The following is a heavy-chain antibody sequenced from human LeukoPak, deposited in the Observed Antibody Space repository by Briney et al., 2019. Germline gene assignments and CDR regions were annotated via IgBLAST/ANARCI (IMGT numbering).Heavy chain of an antibody. Sequence: GGSLRLSCVASGFTFSSYAMTWVRQAPGKGLEWVSGISWNSGSIGYADSVKGRFTISRDNAKNSLYLQMNSLRAEDMALYYCAKANSYYDILTGYYNNYYFDYWGQGTLVTVSS. J-gene: IGHJ4*02. V-gene: IGHV3-9*03. D-gene: IGHD3-9*01. CDR1: GFTFSSYA. CDR3: AKANSYYDILTGYYNNYYFDY. CDR2: ISWNSGSI.